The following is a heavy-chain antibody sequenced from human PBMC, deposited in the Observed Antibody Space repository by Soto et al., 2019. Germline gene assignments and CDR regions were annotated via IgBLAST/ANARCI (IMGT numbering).Heavy chain of an antibody. CDR2: IRLKAYGGTA. CDR1: GFSFGDYA. J-gene: IGHJ6*02. D-gene: IGHD4-17*01. V-gene: IGHV3-49*04. Sequence: TGGSLRLSCSTSGFSFGDYAMSWVRQAPGKGLEWVGFIRLKAYGGTADYAASVRGRFTISRDDSKSIVYLQMNSLKTEDTAVYFCTRRLLDYGDYYYGMDVWGQGTTVTVSS. CDR3: TRRLLDYGDYYYGMDV.